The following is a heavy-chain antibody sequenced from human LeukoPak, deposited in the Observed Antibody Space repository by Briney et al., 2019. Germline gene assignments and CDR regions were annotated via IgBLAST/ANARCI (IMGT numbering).Heavy chain of an antibody. CDR1: GGSFSGYY. CDR2: IYTSGST. D-gene: IGHD6-13*01. CDR3: ARAGIAADHIRSYNWFDP. V-gene: IGHV4-59*10. Sequence: SETLSLTCAVYGGSFSGYYWSWIRQPAGKGLEWIGRIYTSGSTNYNPSLKSRVTMSVDTSKNQFSLKLSSVTAADTAVYYCARAGIAADHIRSYNWFDPWGQGTLVTVSS. J-gene: IGHJ5*02.